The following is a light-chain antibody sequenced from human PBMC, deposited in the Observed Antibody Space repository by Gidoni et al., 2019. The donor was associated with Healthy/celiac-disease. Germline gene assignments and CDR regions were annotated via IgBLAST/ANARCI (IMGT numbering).Light chain of an antibody. Sequence: SYALPQLSTVSVFPGQTATITCSGNNLGNHFSYWYQHNPGHSPVLVMYEDSPRPTGIPSRFSGSNSGNTATLIISGTQAMDEADYYCQAWDSNTGEVFGGGTKLTV. V-gene: IGLV3-1*01. CDR2: EDS. CDR3: QAWDSNTGEV. J-gene: IGLJ2*01. CDR1: NLGNHF.